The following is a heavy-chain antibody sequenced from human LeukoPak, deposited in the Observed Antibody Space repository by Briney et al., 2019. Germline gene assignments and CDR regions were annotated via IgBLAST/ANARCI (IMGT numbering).Heavy chain of an antibody. CDR1: GFTFSSYS. V-gene: IGHV3-21*01. Sequence: GGSLRLSCAASGFTFSSYSMNWVRQAPGKGLEWVSSISSSSRYIYYADSVKGRFTISRDNAKNSLYLQMNSLRVDGTAVYYCARSPPLPHWGQGTLVTVSS. CDR2: ISSSSRYI. CDR3: ARSPPLPH. J-gene: IGHJ4*02.